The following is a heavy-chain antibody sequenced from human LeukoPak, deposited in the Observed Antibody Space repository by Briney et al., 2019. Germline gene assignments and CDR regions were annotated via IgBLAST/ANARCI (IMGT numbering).Heavy chain of an antibody. J-gene: IGHJ3*02. CDR2: VSYDGSNK. CDR1: GFTFSSYA. D-gene: IGHD5-12*01. CDR3: ARGGYSGYDRDAFDI. V-gene: IGHV3-30-3*01. Sequence: GRSLRLSCAASGFTFSSYAMHWVRQAPGKGLEWVAVVSYDGSNKYYADSVKGRFTISRGNSKNTLYLQMNSLRAEDTAVYYCARGGYSGYDRDAFDIWGQGTMVTVSS.